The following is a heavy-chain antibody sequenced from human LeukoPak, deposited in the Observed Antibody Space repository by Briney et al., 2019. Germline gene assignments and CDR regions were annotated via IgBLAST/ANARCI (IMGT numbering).Heavy chain of an antibody. V-gene: IGHV1-3*01. Sequence: ASVKVSCKASGYTFTSYAMHWVRQAPGQRLEWMGWINAGSGNTKYSQKFQGRVTITRDTSASTAYMELSSLRSEDTAVYYCARDHSGWFSLLGYWGQGTLVTVSS. CDR1: GYTFTSYA. D-gene: IGHD6-19*01. CDR3: ARDHSGWFSLLGY. CDR2: INAGSGNT. J-gene: IGHJ4*02.